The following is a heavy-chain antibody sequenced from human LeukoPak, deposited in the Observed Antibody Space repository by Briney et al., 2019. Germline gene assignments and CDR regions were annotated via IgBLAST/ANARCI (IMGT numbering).Heavy chain of an antibody. CDR1: GLTFSSYS. CDR2: ISSSSSYI. Sequence: KPGGSLRLSCAASGLTFSSYSMNWVRQAPGKGLEWVSSISSSSSYIYYADSVKGRFTISRDNAKNSLYLQMNSLRAEDTAVYYCARGMHGVTNWFDPWGQGTLVTVSS. J-gene: IGHJ5*02. CDR3: ARGMHGVTNWFDP. V-gene: IGHV3-21*01. D-gene: IGHD2-8*01.